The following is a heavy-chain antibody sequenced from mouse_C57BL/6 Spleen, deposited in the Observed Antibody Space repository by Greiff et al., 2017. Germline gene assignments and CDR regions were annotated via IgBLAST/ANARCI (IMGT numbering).Heavy chain of an antibody. CDR1: GYTFTDYY. CDR2: IYPGSGNT. CDR3: ARSDYSNCLAY. J-gene: IGHJ3*01. Sequence: VQLQQSGAELVRPGASVKLSCKASGYTFTDYYINWVKQRPGQGLEWIARIYPGSGNTYYNEKFKGKATLTAEKSSSTAYMQLSSLTSEDSAVYFCARSDYSNCLAYWGQGTLVTVSA. D-gene: IGHD2-5*01. V-gene: IGHV1-76*01.